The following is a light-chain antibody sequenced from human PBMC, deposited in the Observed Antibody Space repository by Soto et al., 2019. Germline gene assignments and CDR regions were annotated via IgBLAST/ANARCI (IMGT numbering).Light chain of an antibody. CDR3: CSYAGSSTFVV. V-gene: IGLV2-23*02. CDR1: SSDVGSYNL. Sequence: QPVLTQPASVSGSPGQSITISCTGTSSDVGSYNLVSWYQQHPGKAPKLMIYEVNKRPSGVSNRFSGSKSGNTASLTISGLQAEDEADYYCCSYAGSSTFVVFGGGTQLTVL. CDR2: EVN. J-gene: IGLJ2*01.